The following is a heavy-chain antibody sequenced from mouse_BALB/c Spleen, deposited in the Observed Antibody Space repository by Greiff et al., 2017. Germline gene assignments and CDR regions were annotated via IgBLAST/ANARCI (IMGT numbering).Heavy chain of an antibody. CDR2: ISDGGSYT. D-gene: IGHD2-4*01. V-gene: IGHV5-4*02. Sequence: EVQGVESGGGLVKPGGSLKLSCAASGFTFSDYYMYWVRQTPEKRLEWVATISDGGSYTYYPDSVKGRFTISRDNAKNNLYLQMSSLKSEDTAMYYCARDQDYGYAMDYWGQGTSVTVSS. CDR1: GFTFSDYY. J-gene: IGHJ4*01. CDR3: ARDQDYGYAMDY.